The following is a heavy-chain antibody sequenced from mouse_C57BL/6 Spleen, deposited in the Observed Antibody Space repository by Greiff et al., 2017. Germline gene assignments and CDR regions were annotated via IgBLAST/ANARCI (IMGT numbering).Heavy chain of an antibody. D-gene: IGHD3-2*02. J-gene: IGHJ2*01. CDR1: GFTFSSYG. CDR3: ARQGSSGLYYFDY. Sequence: EVKLVESGGDLVKPGGSLKLSCAASGFTFSSYGMSWVRQTPDKRLEWVATISSGGSYTYYPDSVKGRFPISRDNAKNTLYLQMSSLKSEDTAMYYCARQGSSGLYYFDYGGQGTTLTVSS. CDR2: ISSGGSYT. V-gene: IGHV5-6*01.